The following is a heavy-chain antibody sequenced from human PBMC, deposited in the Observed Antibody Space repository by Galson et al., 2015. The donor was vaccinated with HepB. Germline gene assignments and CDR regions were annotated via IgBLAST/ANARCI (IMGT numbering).Heavy chain of an antibody. CDR3: ARDYSSSWYCCLDY. CDR2: ISYDGSNK. J-gene: IGHJ4*02. CDR1: GFTFSSYA. D-gene: IGHD6-13*01. V-gene: IGHV3-30-3*01. Sequence: SLRLSCAASGFTFSSYAMHWVRQAPGKGLEWVAVISYDGSNKYYADSVKGRFTISRDNSKNTLYLQMNSLRAEDTAVYYCARDYSSSWYCCLDYWGQGTLVTVSS.